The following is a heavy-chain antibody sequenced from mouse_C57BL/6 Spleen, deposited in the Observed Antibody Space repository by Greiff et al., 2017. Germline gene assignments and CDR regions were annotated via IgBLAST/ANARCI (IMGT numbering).Heavy chain of an antibody. J-gene: IGHJ2*01. D-gene: IGHD1-1*01. V-gene: IGHV14-4*01. Sequence: EVQRVESGAELVRPGASVKLSCTASGFNIKDDYMHWVKQRPEQGLEWIGWIDPENGDTEYASKFQGKATITADTSSNTAYLQLSSLTSEDTAVYYCTPLTTVVATEFDDWGQGTTLTVSS. CDR1: GFNIKDDY. CDR2: IDPENGDT. CDR3: TPLTTVVATEFDD.